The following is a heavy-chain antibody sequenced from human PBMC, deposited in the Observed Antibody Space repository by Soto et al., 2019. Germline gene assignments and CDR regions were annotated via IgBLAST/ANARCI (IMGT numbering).Heavy chain of an antibody. CDR1: GFTFSSCA. CDR3: TTDIFPYYYDSSGYYYEWDAKDAFDI. CDR2: ISDSGGST. Sequence: GGSLRLSCAASGFTFSSCALSWVRQAPGKGLEWVSTISDSGGSTYYADSVKGRFTISRDTSNNTLYLQMDSLRAEDTAVYYCTTDIFPYYYDSSGYYYEWDAKDAFDIWGQGTMVTVSS. D-gene: IGHD3-22*01. J-gene: IGHJ3*02. V-gene: IGHV3-23*01.